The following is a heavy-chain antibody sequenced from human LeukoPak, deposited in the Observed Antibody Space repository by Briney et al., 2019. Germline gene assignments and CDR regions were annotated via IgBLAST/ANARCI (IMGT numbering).Heavy chain of an antibody. D-gene: IGHD3-9*01. CDR3: ARGSRYYDILTGYGY. CDR2: IKQDGSEK. J-gene: IGHJ4*02. V-gene: IGHV3-7*01. Sequence: PGGSLRLSCAASGFTFSSYWMSWVRQAPGKGLEWVANIKQDGSEKYYVDSVKGRFTISRDNAKNSLYLQMNSLRAEDTAVYYCARGSRYYDILTGYGYWGQGTLVTVSS. CDR1: GFTFSSYW.